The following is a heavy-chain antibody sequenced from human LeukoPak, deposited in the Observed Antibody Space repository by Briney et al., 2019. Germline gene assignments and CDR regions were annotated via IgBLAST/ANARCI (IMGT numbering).Heavy chain of an antibody. CDR3: ATEFLGAVAETGDY. V-gene: IGHV3-23*01. D-gene: IGHD6-19*01. Sequence: GGSLRLSCTASGSAFSIYEMDWVRQAPGKGLEWVSAISGSGGSTYYAASVKGRFTISRDNSKNTLYLQMNSLRAEDTAVYYCATEFLGAVAETGDYWGQGALVTVSS. CDR1: GSAFSIYE. J-gene: IGHJ4*02. CDR2: ISGSGGST.